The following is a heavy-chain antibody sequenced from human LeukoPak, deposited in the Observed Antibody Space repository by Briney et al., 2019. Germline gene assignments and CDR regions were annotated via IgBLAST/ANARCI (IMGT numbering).Heavy chain of an antibody. Sequence: ASVKVSCKASGYTFTSYDINWVRQATGQGVEWMGWMNPNSGNTGYVQKFQGRVTMTRNTSISTAYMELSSLRSEDTAVYYCAAKLRFLEWSITPFDYWGQGTLVTVSS. CDR2: MNPNSGNT. CDR1: GYTFTSYD. CDR3: AAKLRFLEWSITPFDY. V-gene: IGHV1-8*01. D-gene: IGHD3-3*01. J-gene: IGHJ4*02.